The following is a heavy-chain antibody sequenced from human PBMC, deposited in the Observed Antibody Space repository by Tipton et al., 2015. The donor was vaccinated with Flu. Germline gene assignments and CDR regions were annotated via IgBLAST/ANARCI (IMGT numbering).Heavy chain of an antibody. D-gene: IGHD2-2*01. CDR3: ARERGVVPAASAQVIRLAKGYYYYYGMDV. CDR2: ISYDGSNK. Sequence: SLRLSCAASGFTFSSYAMHWVRQAPGKGLEWVAVISYDGSNKYYADSVKGRFTISRDNSKNTLYLQINSLRAEDTAVYYCARERGVVPAASAQVIRLAKGYYYYYGMDVWGQGTTVTVSS. V-gene: IGHV3-30*01. CDR1: GFTFSSYA. J-gene: IGHJ6*02.